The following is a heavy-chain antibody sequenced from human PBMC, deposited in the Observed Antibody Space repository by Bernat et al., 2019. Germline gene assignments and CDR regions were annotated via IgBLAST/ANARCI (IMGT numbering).Heavy chain of an antibody. D-gene: IGHD2-15*01. CDR1: GFTFSSYS. Sequence: EVQLLESGGGLVQPGGSLRLSCAASGFTFSSYSMNWVRQAPGKGLEWVSSISSSSSYIYYADSVKGRFTISRDNAKNSLYLQMNSLRTEDTAVYCCAEDGSCEIQWGGCGTLGMDVWGQGTTVTVSS. J-gene: IGHJ6*02. CDR2: ISSSSSYI. V-gene: IGHV3-21*01. CDR3: AEDGSCEIQWGGCGTLGMDV.